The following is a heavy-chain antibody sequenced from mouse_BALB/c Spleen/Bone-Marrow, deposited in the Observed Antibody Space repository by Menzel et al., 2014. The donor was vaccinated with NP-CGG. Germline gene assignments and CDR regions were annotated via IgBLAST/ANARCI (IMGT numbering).Heavy chain of an antibody. Sequence: VKLQESGAELAKPGASVKMSCKASGYTFTSYRMHWVKQRPGQGLEWIGYINPSTGYTEYNQKFKDKATLTADKSSSTAYMQLSSLTSEDSAVYYRASNWDVDWGQGTTLTVSS. CDR2: INPSTGYT. D-gene: IGHD4-1*01. V-gene: IGHV1-4*01. CDR1: GYTFTSYR. CDR3: ASNWDVD. J-gene: IGHJ2*01.